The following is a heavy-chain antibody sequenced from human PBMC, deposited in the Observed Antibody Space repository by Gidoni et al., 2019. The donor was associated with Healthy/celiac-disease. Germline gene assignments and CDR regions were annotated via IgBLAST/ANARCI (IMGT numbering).Heavy chain of an antibody. J-gene: IGHJ1*01. V-gene: IGHV1-69*01. CDR3: AVGEEIAAAGIEYFQH. CDR2: IIPIFGTA. CDR1: GGTFSSYA. Sequence: QVQLVQSGAEVKKPGSSVKVSCKASGGTFSSYAIRWVRQAPGQGLEWMGGIIPIFGTANYAQKFQGRVTITADESTSTAYMELSSLRSEDTAVYYCAVGEEIAAAGIEYFQHWGQGTLVTVSS. D-gene: IGHD6-13*01.